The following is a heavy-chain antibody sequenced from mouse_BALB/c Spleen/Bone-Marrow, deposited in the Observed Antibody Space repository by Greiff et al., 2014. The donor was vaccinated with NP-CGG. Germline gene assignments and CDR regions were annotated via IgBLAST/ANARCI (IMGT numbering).Heavy chain of an antibody. J-gene: IGHJ2*01. CDR1: GFAFSDTW. V-gene: IGHV6-6*01. Sequence: EVKLVESGGGLVQPGGPIKLSCAASGFAFSDTWLDWVRQSPEKGPEWVAEIRTKADDHATYYAESVKGRFTISRDDSISSVYLQMNSLRAEDTGIYYCTPHPFDYWGQGTTLTVSS. CDR3: TPHPFDY. CDR2: IRTKADDHAT.